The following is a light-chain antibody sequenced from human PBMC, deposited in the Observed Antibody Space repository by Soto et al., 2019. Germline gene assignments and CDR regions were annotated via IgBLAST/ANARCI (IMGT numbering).Light chain of an antibody. CDR3: SSYAGSNNPYV. Sequence: QSVLTQPPSASGSPGQSVTISCTGTSSDVGGYNYVSWYQQHPGKAPNLMIYEVSKRPSGVPVRFSGSKSGNTASLTVSGLQAEDEADYYCSSYAGSNNPYVFGTGTKVTVL. V-gene: IGLV2-8*01. J-gene: IGLJ1*01. CDR2: EVS. CDR1: SSDVGGYNY.